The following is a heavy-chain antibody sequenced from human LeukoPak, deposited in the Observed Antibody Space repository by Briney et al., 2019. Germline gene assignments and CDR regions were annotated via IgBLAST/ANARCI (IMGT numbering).Heavy chain of an antibody. Sequence: PGGSLRLSCAASGFTFSSYSMNWVRQAPGKGVEWVSSISSSSSYIYYADSVKGRFTISRDTAKTSLYLQMNSLRAEDTAVYYCARGDLVVTLEGPIDYWGQGTLVTVSS. CDR1: GFTFSSYS. D-gene: IGHD2-21*02. CDR2: ISSSSSYI. CDR3: ARGDLVVTLEGPIDY. J-gene: IGHJ4*02. V-gene: IGHV3-21*01.